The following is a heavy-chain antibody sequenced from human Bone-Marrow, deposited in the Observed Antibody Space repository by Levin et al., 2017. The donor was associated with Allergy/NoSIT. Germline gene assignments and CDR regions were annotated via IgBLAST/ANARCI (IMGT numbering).Heavy chain of an antibody. J-gene: IGHJ5*02. CDR3: ASEFHP. CDR1: GGSITSGSYY. Sequence: LRLSCAVSGGSITSGSYYWTWIRQPAGKGLEWIGLIFPSGSTNYNPSLKSRVTISIDTSKNQFSLRLSSVTAADTAIYYCASEFHPWGQGTLVTVSS. CDR2: IFPSGST. V-gene: IGHV4-61*02.